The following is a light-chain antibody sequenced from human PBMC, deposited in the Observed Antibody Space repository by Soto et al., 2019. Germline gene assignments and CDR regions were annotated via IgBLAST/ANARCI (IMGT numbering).Light chain of an antibody. V-gene: IGKV3-11*01. J-gene: IGKJ3*01. CDR3: QQRSNWPPFT. CDR2: DAF. CDR1: QSVDIY. Sequence: EIVLTQSPAPLSLSPGERVTLSCRASQSVDIYLAWYQQKPGQAPRLLIYDAFNRATGITARFSGSGSGTDFSLTISSLEPEDFAVYYCQQRSNWPPFTFGPGTKVDIK.